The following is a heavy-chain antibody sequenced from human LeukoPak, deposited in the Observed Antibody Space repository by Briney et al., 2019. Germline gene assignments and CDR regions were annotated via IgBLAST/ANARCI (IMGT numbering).Heavy chain of an antibody. CDR2: ISSSGSTI. CDR1: GFTFSSYE. V-gene: IGHV3-48*03. J-gene: IGHJ4*02. D-gene: IGHD6-25*01. Sequence: GGSLRLSCAASGFTFSSYEMNWVRQAPGKGREGVAYISSSGSTIYYAGSLKGRFTISRDNAKNSLYLQMNSLRAEDTAVYYCGLRGGFDYWGQGTLVTVSS. CDR3: GLRGGFDY.